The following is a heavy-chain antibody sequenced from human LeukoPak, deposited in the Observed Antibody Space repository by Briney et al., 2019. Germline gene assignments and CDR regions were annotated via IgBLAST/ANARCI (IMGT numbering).Heavy chain of an antibody. J-gene: IGHJ4*02. CDR2: IWYDGSNK. Sequence: GRSLRLSCVASGFTFSNYGMHWVRQAPGKGLEWVALIWYDGSNKYYTDSVKGRLTISRDNAKNTLYLQMSSLRAEDTAVYYCARDRGPRTGFMVREAYDYWGQGTLVTVSS. D-gene: IGHD3-10*01. CDR1: GFTFSNYG. V-gene: IGHV3-33*01. CDR3: ARDRGPRTGFMVREAYDY.